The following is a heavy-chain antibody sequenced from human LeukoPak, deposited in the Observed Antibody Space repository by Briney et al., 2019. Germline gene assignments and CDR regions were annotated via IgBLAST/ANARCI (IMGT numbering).Heavy chain of an antibody. CDR2: IYHSGSP. J-gene: IGHJ4*02. CDR1: GGSISSSNW. V-gene: IGHV4-4*02. Sequence: KASGTLSLTCAVSGGSISSSNWWSWVRQPPGKGLKWIGEIYHSGSPNYNPSLKSRVTVSFDTSKNQFSLNLCYVTAADTAVYYCARVGHLAAAGTYDYWGQGTLVTVSS. D-gene: IGHD6-13*01. CDR3: ARVGHLAAAGTYDY.